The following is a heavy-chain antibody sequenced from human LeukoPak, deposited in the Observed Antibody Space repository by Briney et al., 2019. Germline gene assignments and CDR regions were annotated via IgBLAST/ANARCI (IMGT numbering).Heavy chain of an antibody. CDR2: IYYSGST. CDR3: ARETVTIYYYYYYMDV. V-gene: IGHV4-59*12. CDR1: GGSISSYY. D-gene: IGHD4-17*01. J-gene: IGHJ6*03. Sequence: PSETLSLTCTVSGGSISSYYWSWIRQPPGKGLEWIGYIYYSGSTNYNPSLKSRVTISVDTSKNQFSLKLSSVTAADTAVYYCARETVTIYYYYYYMDVWGKGTTVTVSS.